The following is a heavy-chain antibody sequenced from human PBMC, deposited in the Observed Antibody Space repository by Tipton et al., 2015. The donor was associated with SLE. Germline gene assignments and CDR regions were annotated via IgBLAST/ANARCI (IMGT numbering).Heavy chain of an antibody. V-gene: IGHV4-39*07. D-gene: IGHD1-1*01. CDR2: IYYSGST. Sequence: TLSLTCTVSGGSISSGSCYWSWIRQPAGKGLEWIGSIYYSGSTYYNPSLKSRVTISVDTSKNQFSLKLSSVTAADTAVYHCARSRTGSDAFDMWGQGTMVTVSS. J-gene: IGHJ3*02. CDR3: ARSRTGSDAFDM. CDR1: GGSISSGSCY.